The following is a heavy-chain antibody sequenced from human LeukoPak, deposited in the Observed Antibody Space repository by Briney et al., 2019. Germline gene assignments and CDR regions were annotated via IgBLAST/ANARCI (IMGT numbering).Heavy chain of an antibody. D-gene: IGHD3-10*01. V-gene: IGHV4-59*08. CDR3: ARTRYYYNSRSYGAPYYFDY. J-gene: IGHJ4*02. CDR1: GGPISSNY. CDR2: IYYSGLT. Sequence: SETLSLTCTVSGGPISSNYWSWIRQPPGKGLEWIGYIYYSGLTNYNPSVKSRVTISVDTSKNQFSLKLSSVTAADTAVYYCARTRYYYNSRSYGAPYYFDYWGQGTLVTVSS.